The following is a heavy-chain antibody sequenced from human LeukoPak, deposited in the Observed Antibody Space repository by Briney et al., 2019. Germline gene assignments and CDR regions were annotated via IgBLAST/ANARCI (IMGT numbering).Heavy chain of an antibody. D-gene: IGHD1-26*01. J-gene: IGHJ4*02. CDR2: INHSGST. V-gene: IGHV4-34*01. CDR1: GGSFSGYY. CDR3: ARTSGSYRPIDY. Sequence: SETLSLTCAVYGGSFSGYYWSWIRQPPGKGLEWIGEINHSGSTNYSPSLKSRVTISVDTSKNQFSLKLSSVTAADTAVYYCARTSGSYRPIDYWGQGTLVTVSS.